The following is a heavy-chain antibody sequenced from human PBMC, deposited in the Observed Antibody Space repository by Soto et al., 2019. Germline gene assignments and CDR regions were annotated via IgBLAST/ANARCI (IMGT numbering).Heavy chain of an antibody. V-gene: IGHV4-31*03. J-gene: IGHJ4*02. CDR3: ARGRYGLGIDY. CDR1: GVSMSSGGYY. Sequence: SETLSLTCTVSGVSMSSGGYYWTWIRQRPGKGLEWIGFIYYSGSTYYNPSLKSRVIMSVDTSASQFSLQLSSVTAADTAIYYCARGRYGLGIDYWGQGTLVTVSS. D-gene: IGHD3-9*01. CDR2: IYYSGST.